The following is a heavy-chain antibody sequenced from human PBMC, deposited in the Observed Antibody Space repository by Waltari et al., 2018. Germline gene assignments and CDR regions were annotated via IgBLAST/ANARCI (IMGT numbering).Heavy chain of an antibody. D-gene: IGHD2-15*01. V-gene: IGHV4-39*01. CDR2: IDYSGST. CDR3: ARRIVVVVAATRDLFDY. J-gene: IGHJ4*02. CDR1: GGSISSSSYY. Sequence: QLQLQESGPGLVKPSETLSLTCTVSGGSISSSSYYWGWIRQPPGKGLEWIGSIDYSGSTFYNPSLKSRVTISVDTSKNQFSLKLSSVTAADTAVYYCARRIVVVVAATRDLFDYWGQGTLVTVSS.